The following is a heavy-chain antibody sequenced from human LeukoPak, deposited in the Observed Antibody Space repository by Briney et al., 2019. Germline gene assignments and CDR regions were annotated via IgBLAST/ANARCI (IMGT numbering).Heavy chain of an antibody. Sequence: SVKVSCKVSGYTLTELSMHWVRQAPGKGLEWMGGFDPEDGETIYAQKFQGRVTMTEDTSTDTAYMELSSLRSEDTAVYYCATAVLLRWEPPRDYWGQGTLVTVSS. CDR1: GYTLTELS. J-gene: IGHJ4*02. V-gene: IGHV1-24*01. D-gene: IGHD1-26*01. CDR3: ATAVLLRWEPPRDY. CDR2: FDPEDGET.